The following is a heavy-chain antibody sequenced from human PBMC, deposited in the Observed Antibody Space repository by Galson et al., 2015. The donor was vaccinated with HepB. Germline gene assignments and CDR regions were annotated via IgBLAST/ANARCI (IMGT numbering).Heavy chain of an antibody. J-gene: IGHJ4*02. CDR1: GFTFSGSA. CDR3: TRLTLRSPFGD. D-gene: IGHD3-10*01. Sequence: SLRLSCAASGFTFSGSAMHWVRQASGKGLEWVGRIRSKANSYATAYAASVKGRFTISRDDSKNTAYLQMNSLKTEDTAVYYCTRLTLRSPFGDWGQGTLVTVSS. V-gene: IGHV3-73*01. CDR2: IRSKANSYAT.